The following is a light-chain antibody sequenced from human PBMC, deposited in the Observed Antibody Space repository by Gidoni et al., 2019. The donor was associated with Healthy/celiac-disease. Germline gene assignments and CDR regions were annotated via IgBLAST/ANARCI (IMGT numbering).Light chain of an antibody. V-gene: IGLV2-14*01. Sequence: QSALTQPASVSGSPGQSITISCTGTSSDVGGYNYVSWYQQHPGKAPKLMIYEVSNQPSGVSNRFSGSKSGNTASLTISGLQADDEADYYCSSYTSSSTLGVVFGGGTKLPVL. CDR2: EVS. CDR3: SSYTSSSTLGVV. J-gene: IGLJ2*01. CDR1: SSDVGGYNY.